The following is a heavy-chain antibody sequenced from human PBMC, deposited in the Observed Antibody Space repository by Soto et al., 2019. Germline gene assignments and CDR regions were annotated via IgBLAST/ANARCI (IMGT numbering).Heavy chain of an antibody. CDR2: INPSVGTT. D-gene: IGHD2-2*01. V-gene: IGHV1-46*01. J-gene: IGHJ6*02. Sequence: ASVKVSCKASGYTFTSYYMHWVRQAPGQGLEWIGIINPSVGTTSYAQKFQGRVTITADTSTSTAYMELSSLRSEDTAVYYCARDCSSTSCYQRGARHLYYYDGMDGWGQGTTVTVSS. CDR1: GYTFTSYY. CDR3: ARDCSSTSCYQRGARHLYYYDGMDG.